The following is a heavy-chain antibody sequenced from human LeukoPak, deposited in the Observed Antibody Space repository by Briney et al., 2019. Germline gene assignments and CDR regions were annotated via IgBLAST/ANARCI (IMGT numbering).Heavy chain of an antibody. D-gene: IGHD2-2*01. CDR1: GFTFSSDA. V-gene: IGHV3-23*01. CDR2: ISGSGDNT. Sequence: GGSLRLSCAASGFTFSSDAMNWVRQAPGKGLEWVSAISGSGDNTYYADSVKGRFTISRDTSKNTLYLQMNSLRAEDTAVYYCAKVRPYCSSTRCYARSGLFDYWGQGTLVTVSS. J-gene: IGHJ4*02. CDR3: AKVRPYCSSTRCYARSGLFDY.